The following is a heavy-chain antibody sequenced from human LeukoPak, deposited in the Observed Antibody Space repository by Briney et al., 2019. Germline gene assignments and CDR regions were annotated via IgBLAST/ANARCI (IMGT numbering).Heavy chain of an antibody. CDR1: GFTFSNYE. J-gene: IGHJ4*02. CDR2: ISYDGSIE. D-gene: IGHD5-24*01. V-gene: IGHV3-30*03. Sequence: GGSLRLSCAASGFTFSNYEMNWVRQAPGKGLEWVAVISYDGSIEYYADSVKGRFTISRDNSKNTLYLQMNSLRAEDTAVYYCARRGKGSDGWYYFDYWGQGTLVAVSS. CDR3: ARRGKGSDGWYYFDY.